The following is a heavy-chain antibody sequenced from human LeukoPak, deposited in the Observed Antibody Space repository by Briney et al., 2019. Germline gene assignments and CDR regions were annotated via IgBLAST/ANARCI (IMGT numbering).Heavy chain of an antibody. CDR3: ARVEDYDILTGFDY. V-gene: IGHV3-7*01. Sequence: GGSLRLSCAASGFTFRSYGMSWVRQAPGKGLEWVANIKQDESEKYYVDSVKGRFTISRDNAKNSLYLQMNSLRAEDTAVYYCARVEDYDILTGFDYWGQGTLVTVSS. J-gene: IGHJ4*02. D-gene: IGHD3-9*01. CDR2: IKQDESEK. CDR1: GFTFRSYG.